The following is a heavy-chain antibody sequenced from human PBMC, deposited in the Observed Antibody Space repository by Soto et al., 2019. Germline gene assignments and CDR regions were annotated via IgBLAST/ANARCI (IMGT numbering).Heavy chain of an antibody. Sequence: QVQLVQSGAEVKKPGSSVKVSCKASGGTFSSYTISWVRQAPGQGLEWMGRIIPILGIANYAQKFQGRVTITADKSTSTAYMELSSLRSEDTAVYYCARDYYDSSGNFLVDYWGQGTLVTVSS. J-gene: IGHJ4*02. V-gene: IGHV1-69*08. CDR1: GGTFSSYT. CDR3: ARDYYDSSGNFLVDY. D-gene: IGHD3-22*01. CDR2: IIPILGIA.